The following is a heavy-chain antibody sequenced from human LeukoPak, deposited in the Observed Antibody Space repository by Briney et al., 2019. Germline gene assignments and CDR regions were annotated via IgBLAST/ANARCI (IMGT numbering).Heavy chain of an antibody. V-gene: IGHV1-69*04. J-gene: IGHJ4*02. CDR2: IIPILGIA. D-gene: IGHD3-22*01. Sequence: SVKVSCKASGGTFSRYVISWVRQAPGQGLEWMGRIIPILGIANYAQKFQGRVTITADKSTSTAYMELSGLRSEDTAVYYCASPPADYYDSRDYFDYWGQGTLVTVSS. CDR1: GGTFSRYV. CDR3: ASPPADYYDSRDYFDY.